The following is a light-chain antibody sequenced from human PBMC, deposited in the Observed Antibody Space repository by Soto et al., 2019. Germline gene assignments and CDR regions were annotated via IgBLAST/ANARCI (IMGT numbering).Light chain of an antibody. V-gene: IGKV3-20*01. J-gene: IGKJ4*01. Sequence: EIVLTQSPGTLSLSPGERATLSCRASQSGSGSYLAWYQQKPGQAPRLLIYGASTRATGIPDRFSGSGSRTDFTLTISRLEPADFAVYYCQQYGSSPLTFGGGTKVEIK. CDR1: QSGSGSY. CDR3: QQYGSSPLT. CDR2: GAS.